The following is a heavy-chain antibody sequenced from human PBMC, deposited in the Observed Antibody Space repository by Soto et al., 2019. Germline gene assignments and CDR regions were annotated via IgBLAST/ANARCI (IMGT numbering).Heavy chain of an antibody. D-gene: IGHD3-22*01. Sequence: SETLSLTCAVSGGSISSGGYSWSWIRQPPGKGLEWIGYIYHSGSTYYNPSLKSRVTISVDRSKNQFSLKLSSVTAADTAVYYCAAGANSSGYFDPWGQGTLVTVSS. J-gene: IGHJ5*02. CDR2: IYHSGST. CDR3: AAGANSSGYFDP. CDR1: GGSISSGGYS. V-gene: IGHV4-30-2*01.